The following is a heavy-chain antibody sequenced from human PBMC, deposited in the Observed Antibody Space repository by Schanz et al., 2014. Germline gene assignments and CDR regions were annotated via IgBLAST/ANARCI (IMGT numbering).Heavy chain of an antibody. J-gene: IGHJ4*02. CDR2: IGPDSGST. V-gene: IGHV1-2*06. CDR3: ASDGSGWYTGFDY. CDR1: GYTYIAYD. Sequence: QVQLVQSGAEVKPPGASVRVSCKASGYTYIAYDMHWVRQAPGQGLEWMGRIGPDSGSTTYAQKFQGRVTVTRDTSISTAYMELWRLGSEDTAMYYCASDGSGWYTGFDYWGQGTLVTVSS. D-gene: IGHD6-19*01.